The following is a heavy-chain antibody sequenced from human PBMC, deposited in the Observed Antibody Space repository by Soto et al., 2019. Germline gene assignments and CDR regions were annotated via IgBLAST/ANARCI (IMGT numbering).Heavy chain of an antibody. D-gene: IGHD3-10*01. CDR3: AKEPRDVLLWFGDPTTRAKNWFDP. CDR2: ISGSGGST. CDR1: GFTFSSYA. Sequence: GGSLRLSCAASGFTFSSYAMSWVRQAPGKGLEWVSAISGSGGSTYYAGSVKGRFTISRDNSKNTLYLQMNSLRAEDTAVYYCAKEPRDVLLWFGDPTTRAKNWFDPWGQGTLVTVSS. J-gene: IGHJ5*02. V-gene: IGHV3-23*01.